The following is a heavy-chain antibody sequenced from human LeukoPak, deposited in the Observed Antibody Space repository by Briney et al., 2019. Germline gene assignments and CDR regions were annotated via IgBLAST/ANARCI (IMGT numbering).Heavy chain of an antibody. CDR2: INAGNGNT. D-gene: IGHD5-18*01. CDR1: GYTFTGYY. Sequence: ASVKVSCKASGYTFTGYYMHWVRQAPGQRLEWMGWINAGNGNTKYSQKFQGRVTITRDTSASTAYMELSSLRSEDTAVYYCATPSGGYSYAHDYWGQGTLVTVSS. CDR3: ATPSGGYSYAHDY. J-gene: IGHJ4*02. V-gene: IGHV1-3*01.